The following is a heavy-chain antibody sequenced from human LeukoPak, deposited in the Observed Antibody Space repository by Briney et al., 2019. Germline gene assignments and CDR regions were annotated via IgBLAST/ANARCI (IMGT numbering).Heavy chain of an antibody. J-gene: IGHJ4*02. V-gene: IGHV3-21*01. CDR3: ARDAGYGGKDFDY. Sequence: GGSLRLSCALSGFTSSSYWMHWVRQVPGKGLEWVSSISSSSSYIYYADSVKGRFTISRDNAKNSLYLQMNSLRAEDTAVYYCARDAGYGGKDFDYWGQGTLVTVSS. D-gene: IGHD4-23*01. CDR1: GFTSSSYW. CDR2: ISSSSSYI.